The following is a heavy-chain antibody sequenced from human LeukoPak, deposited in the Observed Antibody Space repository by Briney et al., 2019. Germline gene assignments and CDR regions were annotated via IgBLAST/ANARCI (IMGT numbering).Heavy chain of an antibody. D-gene: IGHD6-6*01. CDR1: GDSISISNYY. CDR2: IYYSGST. V-gene: IGHV4-39*01. CDR3: ARYSSSSNESPFDY. Sequence: SETLSLTCTVSGDSISISNYYWGWIRQPPGKGLEWIGSIYYSGSTNYNPSLKSRVTISVDTSKNQFSLKLSSVTAADTAVYYCARYSSSSNESPFDYWGQGTLVTVSS. J-gene: IGHJ4*02.